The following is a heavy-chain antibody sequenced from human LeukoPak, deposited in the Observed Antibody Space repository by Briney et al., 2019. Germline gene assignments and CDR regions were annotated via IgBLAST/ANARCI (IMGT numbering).Heavy chain of an antibody. CDR1: GGSFSGYC. V-gene: IGHV4-34*01. D-gene: IGHD3-3*01. CDR3: ASPYYDFWSGHQNFYYYYMDV. J-gene: IGHJ6*03. CDR2: INHSGST. Sequence: SETLSLTCAVYGGSFSGYCWSWIRQPPGKGLEWVGEINHSGSTNYNPSLKSRVTISVDTSKNQFSLKLSSVTAADTAVYYCASPYYDFWSGHQNFYYYYMDVWGKGTTVTVSS.